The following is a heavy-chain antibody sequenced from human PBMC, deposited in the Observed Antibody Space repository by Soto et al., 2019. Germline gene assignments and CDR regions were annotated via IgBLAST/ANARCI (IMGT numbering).Heavy chain of an antibody. CDR3: ARDGGSISWNDGGDDAFDI. CDR2: IYYSGST. Sequence: QVQLQESGPGLVKPSETLSLTCTVSGGSISSYYWSWIRQPPGKGLEWIGYIYYSGSTNYNPSLKGRVAKAGDTAKNQSSRKRSAGTAADTAVDDGARDGGSISWNDGGDDAFDIGGQGTMVTVSS. D-gene: IGHD1-1*01. V-gene: IGHV4-59*01. J-gene: IGHJ3*02. CDR1: GGSISSYY.